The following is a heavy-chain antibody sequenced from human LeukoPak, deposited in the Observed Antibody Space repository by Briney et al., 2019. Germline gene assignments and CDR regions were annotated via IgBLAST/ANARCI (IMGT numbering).Heavy chain of an antibody. J-gene: IGHJ4*02. D-gene: IGHD3-22*01. CDR1: GGTISSYY. V-gene: IGHV4-4*07. CDR3: ATDSSGYQSY. CDR2: IYTSGST. Sequence: SETLSLTCTVSGGTISSYYWSWIRQPAGKGLEWIGRIYTSGSTNYNPSLKSRVTISVDKSKNQFSLKLSSVTAADTAVYYCATDSSGYQSYWGQGTLVTVSS.